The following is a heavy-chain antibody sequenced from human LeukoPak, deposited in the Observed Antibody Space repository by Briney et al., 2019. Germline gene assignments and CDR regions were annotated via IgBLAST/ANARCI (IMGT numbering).Heavy chain of an antibody. D-gene: IGHD1-26*01. V-gene: IGHV3-23*01. J-gene: IGHJ3*02. CDR2: IIGSGGST. Sequence: GGSLRLSCAASGFTFSSYAMSWVRQAPGKGLEWVSAIIGSGGSTYYADSVKGRFTISRDNSKNTLYLQMNSLRAEDTAVYYCAKDESGSYWVGAFDIWGQGAMVTVSS. CDR1: GFTFSSYA. CDR3: AKDESGSYWVGAFDI.